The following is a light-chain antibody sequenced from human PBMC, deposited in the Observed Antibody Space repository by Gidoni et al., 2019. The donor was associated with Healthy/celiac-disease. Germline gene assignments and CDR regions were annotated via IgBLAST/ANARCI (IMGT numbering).Light chain of an antibody. CDR1: SLRSYY. V-gene: IGLV3-19*01. CDR2: GKN. Sequence: SSELTQAPAVSVALGQTVRITCQGDSLRSYYASWYQQKPGQAPVLVIYGKNNRPSGIPDRFSGSSSGNTAFLTITGAQAEDEADYYCNSRDSSGNHVVFGGGTKLTVL. CDR3: NSRDSSGNHVV. J-gene: IGLJ2*01.